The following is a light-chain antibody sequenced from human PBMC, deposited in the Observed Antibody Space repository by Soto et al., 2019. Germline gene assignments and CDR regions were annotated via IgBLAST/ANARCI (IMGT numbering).Light chain of an antibody. Sequence: QSVLTQPASVSGSPGQSITISCTGTSSDVGGYNFVSWYQQRPGKAPKFMIYEVSNRPSGISDRFSGSKSGNTASLTISGLQAEDEADYYCCSYTSSTTYVFGTRTKVTAL. CDR1: SSDVGGYNF. CDR3: CSYTSSTTYV. V-gene: IGLV2-14*01. J-gene: IGLJ1*01. CDR2: EVS.